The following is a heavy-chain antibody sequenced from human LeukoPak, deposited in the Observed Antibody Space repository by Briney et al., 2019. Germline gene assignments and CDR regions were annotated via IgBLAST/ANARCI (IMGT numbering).Heavy chain of an antibody. V-gene: IGHV3-73*01. CDR3: TSRSLGAAAGTPYYYYYYMDV. D-gene: IGHD6-13*01. J-gene: IGHJ6*03. Sequence: GGSLRLSXAASGFTFSGSAMHWVRQTSGKGLEWVGRIRSKANSYSTAYAASVRGRFTISRDDSKNTAYLQMNSLKTEDTAVYYCTSRSLGAAAGTPYYYYYYMDVWGKGTTVTVSS. CDR1: GFTFSGSA. CDR2: IRSKANSYST.